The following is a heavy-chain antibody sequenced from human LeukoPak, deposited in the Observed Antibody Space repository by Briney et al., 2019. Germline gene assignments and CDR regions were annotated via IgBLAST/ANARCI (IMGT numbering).Heavy chain of an antibody. CDR2: IIPIFGTA. J-gene: IGHJ4*02. CDR3: ARGSGETGGYYYVY. D-gene: IGHD3-22*01. CDR1: GGSFSRYA. Sequence: ASVKVPCKASGGSFSRYAISWVRQAPGQGLEWMGGIIPIFGTANYAQKFQGRVTITADESTRTAYMELRTLRSEDTAIYYCARGSGETGGYYYVYWGRGTPVTVSS. V-gene: IGHV1-69*13.